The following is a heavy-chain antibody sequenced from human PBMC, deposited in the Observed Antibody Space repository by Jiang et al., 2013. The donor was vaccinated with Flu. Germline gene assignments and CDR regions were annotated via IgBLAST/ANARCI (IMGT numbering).Heavy chain of an antibody. J-gene: IGHJ4*02. D-gene: IGHD2-15*01. V-gene: IGHV4-39*01. CDR2: SIIVGST. CDR1: GGSISSSSYY. Sequence: TCTVSGGSISSSSYYWGWIRQPQGRGWSGLGVSIIVGSTYYNPSLKSRVTISVDTSKNQFSLKLSSVTAADTAVYYCARHGRRIGYFDYWGQGTLVTVSS. CDR3: ARHGRRIGYFDY.